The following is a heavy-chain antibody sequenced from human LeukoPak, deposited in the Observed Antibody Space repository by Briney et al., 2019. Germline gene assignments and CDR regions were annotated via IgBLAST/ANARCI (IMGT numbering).Heavy chain of an antibody. CDR1: GFTFSSYA. V-gene: IGHV3-23*01. CDR2: ISGSGGST. Sequence: GGSLRLSCAASGFTFSSYAMSWVRQAPGKGLEWVSAISGSGGSTYYADSVKGRFTISRDNSKNTLYLQMNSLRAEDTAVYYCARDIGASTSRGWFDPWGQGTLVTVSS. CDR3: ARDIGASTSRGWFDP. D-gene: IGHD2-2*01. J-gene: IGHJ5*02.